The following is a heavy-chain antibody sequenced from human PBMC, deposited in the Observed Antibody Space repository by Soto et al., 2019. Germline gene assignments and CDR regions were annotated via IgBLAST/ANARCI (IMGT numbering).Heavy chain of an antibody. V-gene: IGHV3-49*03. CDR2: IRSKAYGGTT. CDR1: GFTFGDYA. D-gene: IGHD2-8*01. CDR3: TREEPLNLGLSYGMHV. J-gene: IGHJ6*02. Sequence: GGSLRLSCTASGFTFGDYAMSWFRQAPGKGLEWVGFIRSKAYGGTTEYAASVKGRFTISRDDSKSIAYLQMNSLKTEDTAVYYCTREEPLNLGLSYGMHVWGPGTTVTVSS.